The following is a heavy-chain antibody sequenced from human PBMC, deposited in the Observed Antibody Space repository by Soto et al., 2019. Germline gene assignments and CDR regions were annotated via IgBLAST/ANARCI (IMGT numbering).Heavy chain of an antibody. V-gene: IGHV3-7*04. D-gene: IGHD5-18*01. J-gene: IGHJ4*02. CDR1: GFTFSSYW. CDR2: IKQDGSEK. Sequence: PGGSLRLSCAASGFTFSSYWMSWVRQAPGKGLEWVANIKQDGSEKYYVDSVKGRFTISRDNAKNSLHLQMNSLRAEDTSVYYCARDFGGYSYEYYFDYWGQGTLVTVSS. CDR3: ARDFGGYSYEYYFDY.